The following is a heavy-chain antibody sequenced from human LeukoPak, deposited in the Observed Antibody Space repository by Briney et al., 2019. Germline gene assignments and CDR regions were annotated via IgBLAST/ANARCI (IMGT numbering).Heavy chain of an antibody. CDR3: ARQTRYSSSWYGAYYYYYYMDV. CDR1: GGSFSGYY. J-gene: IGHJ6*03. Sequence: SETLSLTCAVYGGSFSGYYWGWIRQPPGKGLEWIGSIYYSGSTYYNPSLKSRVTISVDTSKNQFSLKLSSVTAADTAVYYCARQTRYSSSWYGAYYYYYYMDVWGKGTTVTVS. D-gene: IGHD6-13*01. V-gene: IGHV4-39*01. CDR2: IYYSGST.